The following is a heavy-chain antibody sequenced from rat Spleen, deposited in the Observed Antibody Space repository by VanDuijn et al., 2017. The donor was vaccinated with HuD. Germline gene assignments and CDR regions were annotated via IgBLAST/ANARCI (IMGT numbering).Heavy chain of an antibody. V-gene: IGHV5S23*01. J-gene: IGHJ1*01. D-gene: IGHD4-4*01. CDR3: ARRGNSVFWNFDF. Sequence: EAQLVESGGGLVQPGRSLKFSCAASGFTFSDYNMAWVRQAPKKGLEWITSISTGGGNTHYRDSVKGRFIISRDDAKSTLYLQMDSLRSEDTATYYCARRGNSVFWNFDFWGPGTMVSVSS. CDR1: GFTFSDYN. CDR2: ISTGGGNT.